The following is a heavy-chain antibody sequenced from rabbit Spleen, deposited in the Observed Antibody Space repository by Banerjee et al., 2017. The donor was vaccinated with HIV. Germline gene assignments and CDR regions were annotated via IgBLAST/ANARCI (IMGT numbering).Heavy chain of an antibody. CDR2: IAGSSSDFT. CDR3: ARDTGSSFSSYGMDL. Sequence: QSLEESGGDLVQPGGSLTLTCTASGFSLSSSDYMCWVRQAPGKGLEWISCIAGSSSDFTYSATWAKGRFTCSKTSSTTVTLQMTSLTVADTATYFCARDTGSSFSSYGMDLWGQGTLVTVS. J-gene: IGHJ6*01. V-gene: IGHV1S40*01. D-gene: IGHD8-1*01. CDR1: GFSLSSSDY.